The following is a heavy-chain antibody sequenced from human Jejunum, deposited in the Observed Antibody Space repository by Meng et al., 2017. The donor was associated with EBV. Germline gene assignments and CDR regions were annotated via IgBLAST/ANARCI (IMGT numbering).Heavy chain of an antibody. V-gene: IGHV4-4*02. CDR1: GGSISNNFW. CDR2: IYHSGLT. D-gene: IGHD3-10*01. CDR3: ARSPGSWRLDY. Sequence: QWLLQGSVPVVLNPSATLAPTGAVSGGSISNNFWWNWVRQPPGKGLEWIGEIYHSGLTNYNPSLKSRVTISVDTSKNKFSLNLASVTAADTAVYYCARSPGSWRLDYWGPGTVVTVSS. J-gene: IGHJ4*02.